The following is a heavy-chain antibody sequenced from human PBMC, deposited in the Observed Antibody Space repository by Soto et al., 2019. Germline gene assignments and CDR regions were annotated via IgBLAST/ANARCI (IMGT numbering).Heavy chain of an antibody. D-gene: IGHD2-2*01. CDR3: ARPGPYCSTTSCYLYTWFDP. J-gene: IGHJ5*02. Sequence: GESLKISCKGSGYSFTSYWIGWVRQMPGKGLEWMGIIYPGDSDTRYSPSFQGQVTISADKSISTAYLQWSSLKASDTAMYYCARPGPYCSTTSCYLYTWFDPWGQGTLVTVSS. V-gene: IGHV5-51*01. CDR1: GYSFTSYW. CDR2: IYPGDSDT.